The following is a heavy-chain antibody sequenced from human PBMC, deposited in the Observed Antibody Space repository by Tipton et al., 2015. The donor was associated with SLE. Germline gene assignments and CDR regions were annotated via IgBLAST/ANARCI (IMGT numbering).Heavy chain of an antibody. CDR2: INAGNGNT. V-gene: IGHV1-3*03. J-gene: IGHJ3*02. D-gene: IGHD4-17*01. Sequence: QLVQSGAEVKKPGASVKVSCKASGYTFTSYAMHWVRQAPGQRLEWMGWINAGNGNTKYSQEFQGRVTITADKSTSTAYMELSSLRSEDTAVYYCAREAPTTVTPNDAFDIWGQGTMVTVSS. CDR1: GYTFTSYA. CDR3: AREAPTTVTPNDAFDI.